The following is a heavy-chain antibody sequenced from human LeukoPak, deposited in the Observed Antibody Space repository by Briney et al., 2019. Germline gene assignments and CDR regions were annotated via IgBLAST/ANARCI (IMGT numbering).Heavy chain of an antibody. J-gene: IGHJ6*03. V-gene: IGHV3-66*01. CDR2: IYSGGNT. CDR3: ARVSKRQQWTGFQYNSYYYMDV. Sequence: GGSLRLSCAASGFTVSSNYMTWVRQAPGKGLEWVSVIYSGGNTYYADSVKGRFTISRDNSKNTLYLQMNSLRAEDSAVCYCARVSKRQQWTGFQYNSYYYMDVWGKGTTVTISS. D-gene: IGHD6-19*01. CDR1: GFTVSSNY.